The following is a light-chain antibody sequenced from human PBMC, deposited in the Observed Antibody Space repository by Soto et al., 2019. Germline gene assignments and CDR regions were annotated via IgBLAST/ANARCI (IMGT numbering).Light chain of an antibody. CDR1: ISAVGGHDY. J-gene: IGLJ2*01. CDR2: EVS. CDR3: SSYTSHSTLV. V-gene: IGLV2-14*01. Sequence: QSALTQPASVSGSPGQSITISCTGAISAVGGHDYVSWYQQHPGKAPKLIIHEVSYRPSGISSRFSGSKSGNTASLTISGLQAEDEADYYCSSYTSHSTLVFGGGTKVTVL.